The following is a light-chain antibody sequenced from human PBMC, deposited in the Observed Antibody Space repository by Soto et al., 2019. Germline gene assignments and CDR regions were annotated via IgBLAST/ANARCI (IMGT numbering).Light chain of an antibody. V-gene: IGKV3-15*01. J-gene: IGKJ3*01. Sequence: VMTQSPATLSVSPGERATLSCRASQTVSSHLAWYQQKPGQAPRLLIYGASTRATDVPARFSGSGSGTEFTLTISRLEPEDFATYYCHHYDRSPIFTFGPGTKVDI. CDR3: HHYDRSPIFT. CDR1: QTVSSH. CDR2: GAS.